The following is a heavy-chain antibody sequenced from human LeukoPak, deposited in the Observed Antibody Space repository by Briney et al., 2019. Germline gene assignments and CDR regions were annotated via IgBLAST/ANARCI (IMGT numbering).Heavy chain of an antibody. D-gene: IGHD6-13*01. CDR3: AKAPSGVAAAGTYFDY. CDR1: GFTFSSYS. CDR2: ISSSSSYI. V-gene: IGHV3-21*01. J-gene: IGHJ4*02. Sequence: GGSLRLSCAASGFTFSSYSMNWVRQAPGKGLEWVSSISSSSSYIYYADSVKGRFTISRDNAKNSLYLQMNSLRAEDTAVYYCAKAPSGVAAAGTYFDYWGQGTLVTVSS.